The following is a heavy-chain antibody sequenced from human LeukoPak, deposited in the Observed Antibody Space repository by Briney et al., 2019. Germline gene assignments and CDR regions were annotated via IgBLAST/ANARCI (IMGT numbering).Heavy chain of an antibody. CDR1: GFTLSDYY. CDR3: ARDQAQFGP. CDR2: ISSSGSTI. V-gene: IGHV3-11*01. J-gene: IGHJ5*02. Sequence: GGSLRLSCAASGFTLSDYYMSWIRQAPGSGLEWVSYISSSGSTIYYADSVKGRFTISRDSAKSSLYLQMNDLRAEDTAMYYCARDQAQFGPWGQGTLVTVSS.